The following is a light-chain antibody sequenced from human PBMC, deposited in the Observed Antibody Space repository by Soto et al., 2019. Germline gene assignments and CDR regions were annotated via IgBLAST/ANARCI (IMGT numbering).Light chain of an antibody. Sequence: QAVVTQEPSFSVSPGGTVTLTCGLSSGSVSTSHYASWYQQTPGQAPRTLIYSTDTRSSGVPDRFSGSILGNKAALTITGAKADDESDYYCVLYMSSHIYVFGGGTKVTVL. J-gene: IGLJ2*01. CDR3: VLYMSSHIYV. CDR1: SGSVSTSHY. V-gene: IGLV8-61*01. CDR2: STD.